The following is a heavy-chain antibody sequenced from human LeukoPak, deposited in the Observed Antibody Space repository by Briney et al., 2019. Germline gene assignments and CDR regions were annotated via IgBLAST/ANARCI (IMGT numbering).Heavy chain of an antibody. Sequence: TGGSLRLSCAASGFTFSSYGMHWVRQAPGKGLEWVSSISSSSSYIYYADSVKGRFTISRDNAKNSLYLQMNSLRAEDTAVYYCARSPKGRRYYYDSSGPFDYWGQGTLVTVSS. J-gene: IGHJ4*02. V-gene: IGHV3-21*01. D-gene: IGHD3-22*01. CDR1: GFTFSSYG. CDR2: ISSSSSYI. CDR3: ARSPKGRRYYYDSSGPFDY.